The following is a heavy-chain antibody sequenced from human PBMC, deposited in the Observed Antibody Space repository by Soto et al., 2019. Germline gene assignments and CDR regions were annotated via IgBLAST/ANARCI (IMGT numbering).Heavy chain of an antibody. CDR2: MNSFSGSG. Sequence: QVQLVQSGAEVKKPGASVKVSCRTSGYKFADYNMNWVRQATGRGLEWLGYMNSFSGSGGSAPQLQDRLTLTKNTSISTAYLELTNLRDDDTAVYYRARGSAFQRTGNSDFWGQGTPVTVSS. CDR1: GYKFADYN. D-gene: IGHD6-19*01. J-gene: IGHJ4*02. CDR3: ARGSAFQRTGNSDF. V-gene: IGHV1-8*01.